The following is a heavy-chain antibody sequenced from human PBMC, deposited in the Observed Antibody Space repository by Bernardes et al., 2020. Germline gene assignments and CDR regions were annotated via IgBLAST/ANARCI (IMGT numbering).Heavy chain of an antibody. D-gene: IGHD2-15*01. V-gene: IGHV3-33*01. Sequence: GGSLRLSCTASGFTFSSYGMHWVREAPGKGLEWVAVIWNDGRTKYYADAVKGRFTISRDNSEKTLYLQMDSLRAEDTAVYYCARRFCIGGSCWQISYKYSMDVWGRGTTVTVSS. CDR1: GFTFSSYG. CDR2: IWNDGRTK. CDR3: ARRFCIGGSCWQISYKYSMDV. J-gene: IGHJ6*03.